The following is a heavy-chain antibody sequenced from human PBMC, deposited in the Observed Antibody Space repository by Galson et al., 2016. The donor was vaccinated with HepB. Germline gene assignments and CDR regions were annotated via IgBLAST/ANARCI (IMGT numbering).Heavy chain of an antibody. J-gene: IGHJ6*02. Sequence: SLRLSCAASGFTFSNYWMSWVRQAPGKGLEWVANIKTDGSEKYYMDSVKGRFTISRDNAKNSLYLQMNSLRAEDTAVYYCARDQSVTGMDVWGQGTTVTVYS. CDR3: ARDQSVTGMDV. D-gene: IGHD2-21*02. V-gene: IGHV3-7*01. CDR1: GFTFSNYW. CDR2: IKTDGSEK.